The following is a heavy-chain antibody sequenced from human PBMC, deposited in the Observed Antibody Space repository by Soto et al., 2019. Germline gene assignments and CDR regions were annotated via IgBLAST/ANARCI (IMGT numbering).Heavy chain of an antibody. CDR1: GGTFNTFA. CDR3: ARAAKRYFDY. J-gene: IGHJ4*02. CDR2: IIPIFGPA. Sequence: QVHLVQSGAEVKKPGSSVKVPCEASGGTFNTFAISWVRQAPGQGLERIGGIIPIFGPANYAQKFQGSVTITADKSTNTAYLEVNSLTSEDTAVYYCARAAKRYFDYWGQGTLVTVSS. V-gene: IGHV1-69*06.